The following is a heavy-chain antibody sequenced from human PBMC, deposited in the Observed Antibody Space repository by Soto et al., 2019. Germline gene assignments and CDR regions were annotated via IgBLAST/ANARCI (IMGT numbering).Heavy chain of an antibody. J-gene: IGHJ5*02. CDR3: ARERTSGRSRTWFDP. CDR1: GGNFSNNA. V-gene: IGHV1-69*06. Sequence: QVQLVQSGPEVKKPGSSVRVSCRASGGNFSNNAVRWVRQAPGLGLEWMGAIVPMFGSTNYAQKFRGRVVITAEKTTNSVYLEVSGLTSEDTASYYCARERTSGRSRTWFDPWGPGTRVTVSS. CDR2: IVPMFGST. D-gene: IGHD1-1*01.